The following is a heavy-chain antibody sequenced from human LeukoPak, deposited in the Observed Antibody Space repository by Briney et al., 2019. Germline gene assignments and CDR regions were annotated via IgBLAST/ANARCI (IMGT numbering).Heavy chain of an antibody. D-gene: IGHD3-10*01. Sequence: GASVKVSCKASGYTFTSYGISWVRQAPGQGLEWMGWISAYNGNTNYVQKLQGRVTMTTDTSTSTAYMELRSLRSDDTAVYYCARELVVRGRPWFDPWGQGTLVTVSS. CDR1: GYTFTSYG. CDR3: ARELVVRGRPWFDP. CDR2: ISAYNGNT. J-gene: IGHJ5*02. V-gene: IGHV1-18*01.